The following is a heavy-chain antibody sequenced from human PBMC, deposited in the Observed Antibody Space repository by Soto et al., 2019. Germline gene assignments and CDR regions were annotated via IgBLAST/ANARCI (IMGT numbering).Heavy chain of an antibody. CDR3: ARDLGDAFDI. CDR1: GFTFSSYA. CDR2: ISYDGSNK. V-gene: IGHV3-30*04. J-gene: IGHJ3*02. Sequence: GGSLRLSCAASGFTFSSYAMHWVRQAPGKGLEWVAVISYDGSNKYYADSVKGRFTISRDNSKNTLYLQMNSLRAEDTAVYYCARDLGDAFDIWGQGTMVTVSS.